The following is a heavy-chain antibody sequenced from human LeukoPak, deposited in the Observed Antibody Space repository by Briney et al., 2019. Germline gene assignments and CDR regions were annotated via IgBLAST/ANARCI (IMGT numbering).Heavy chain of an antibody. V-gene: IGHV1-18*01. CDR2: ISAYNGNT. CDR1: GYTFTSYG. J-gene: IGHJ6*03. Sequence: WASVKVSCKASGYTFTSYGTSWVRQAPGQGLEWMGWISAYNGNTNYAQKPQGRVTMTTDTSTSTAYMELRSLRSDDTAVYYCARVAVVPAAIPSYYYYYMDVWGKGTTVTVSS. D-gene: IGHD2-2*01. CDR3: ARVAVVPAAIPSYYYYYMDV.